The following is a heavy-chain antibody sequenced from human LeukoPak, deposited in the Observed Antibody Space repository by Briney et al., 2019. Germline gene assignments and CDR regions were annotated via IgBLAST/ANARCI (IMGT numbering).Heavy chain of an antibody. Sequence: PSETLSLTCTVSGGSISSYYWSWIRQPPGKGLEWIGYIYYSGSTNYNPSLKSRVTISVDTSKNQFSLKLSSVTAADTAVYYCARTYSNYNPYFDYWGQGTLVTVSS. V-gene: IGHV4-59*08. D-gene: IGHD4-11*01. J-gene: IGHJ4*02. CDR1: GGSISSYY. CDR3: ARTYSNYNPYFDY. CDR2: IYYSGST.